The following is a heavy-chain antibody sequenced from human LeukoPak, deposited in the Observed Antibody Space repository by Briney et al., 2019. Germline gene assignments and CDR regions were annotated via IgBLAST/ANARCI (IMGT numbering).Heavy chain of an antibody. V-gene: IGHV1-8*01. Sequence: GASVKVSCKASGYTFTSYDINWVRQATGQGLEWMGWMNPNSGNTGYAQKFQGRVTMTRNTSISTAYMELSSLRSEDTAVYYCARGLFSKITMVRGVIRIRYYFDYWGQGTLVTVSS. J-gene: IGHJ4*02. D-gene: IGHD3-10*01. CDR2: MNPNSGNT. CDR3: ARGLFSKITMVRGVIRIRYYFDY. CDR1: GYTFTSYD.